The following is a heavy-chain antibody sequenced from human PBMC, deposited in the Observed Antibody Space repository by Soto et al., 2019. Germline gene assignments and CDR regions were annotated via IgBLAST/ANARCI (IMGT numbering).Heavy chain of an antibody. J-gene: IGHJ4*02. V-gene: IGHV3-66*01. CDR1: GFSVSSNY. D-gene: IGHD3-10*01. CDR2: TYGADTT. Sequence: EVQLVESGGGLVQPGGSLRLSCAASGFSVSSNYITWVRQAPGKGLEWVSVTYGADTTDYADSVKGRFSISRDNSKNTVNLQMHSLRVEDTAGYYCARGSKRYGSGNIYWGKGTLVIVSS. CDR3: ARGSKRYGSGNIY.